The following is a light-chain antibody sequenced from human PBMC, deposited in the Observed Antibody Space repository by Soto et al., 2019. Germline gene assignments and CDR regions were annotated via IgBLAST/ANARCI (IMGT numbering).Light chain of an antibody. CDR2: DAF. CDR1: QDITNY. V-gene: IGKV1-33*01. Sequence: DIQMTQSPSSLSASIGDNVTMTCQASQDITNYLNWYQQKAGKPPKLLIYDAFNLEEGVPSRFSGSGSGTDFTLNITRLRPEDLGTYYCQQAASLPQTFGPGTTVDVK. J-gene: IGKJ3*01. CDR3: QQAASLPQT.